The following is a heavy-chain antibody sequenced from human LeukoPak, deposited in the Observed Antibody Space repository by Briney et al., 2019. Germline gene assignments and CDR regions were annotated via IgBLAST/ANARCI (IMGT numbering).Heavy chain of an antibody. D-gene: IGHD3-22*01. Sequence: ASVKVSCKASNYTFTAYYIHWVRQAPGQRLDWMGWIGPNTGDTKYAPKFQGRVTMTRDTSISTAYMQLSWLTSDDKAIYYCARIGYDSGGYCADWGQGTLVTVSS. CDR3: ARIGYDSGGYCAD. J-gene: IGHJ4*02. V-gene: IGHV1-2*02. CDR1: NYTFTAYY. CDR2: IGPNTGDT.